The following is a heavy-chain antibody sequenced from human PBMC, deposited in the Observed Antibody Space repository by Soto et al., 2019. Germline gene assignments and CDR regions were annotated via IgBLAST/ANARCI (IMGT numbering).Heavy chain of an antibody. CDR1: GFTFSDYY. V-gene: IGHV3-11*01. J-gene: IGHJ4*02. Sequence: PGGSLRLSCAASGFTFSDYYMSWIRQAPGKGLEWVSYISSSSSTIYYADSVKGRFTISRDNAKNSLYLQTNSLRAEDTAVYYCARDPREYYFDDWGQGTLVTVSS. CDR3: ARDPREYYFDD. CDR2: ISSSSSTI.